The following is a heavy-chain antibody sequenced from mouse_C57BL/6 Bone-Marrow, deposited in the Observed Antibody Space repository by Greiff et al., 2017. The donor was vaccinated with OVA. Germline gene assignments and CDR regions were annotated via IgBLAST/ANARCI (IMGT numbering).Heavy chain of an antibody. D-gene: IGHD2-12*01. J-gene: IGHJ2*01. Sequence: QVQLQQPGAELVKPGASVKLSCKASGYTFTSYWLRWVKRRPGRGLVGSGRIVPNSGGTKYNEKFKSKATLTVDKPSSTAYMQLSSLTSEDTAVYYCARDYNYEYDYWGQGTTLTVSS. CDR2: IVPNSGGT. V-gene: IGHV1-72*01. CDR3: ARDYNYEYDY. CDR1: GYTFTSYW.